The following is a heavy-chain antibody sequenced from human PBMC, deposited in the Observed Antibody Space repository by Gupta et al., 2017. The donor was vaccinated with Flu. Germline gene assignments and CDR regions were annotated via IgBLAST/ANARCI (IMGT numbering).Heavy chain of an antibody. V-gene: IGHV1-69*01. Sequence: RQAPGQGLEWMGGIIPVFGIANYAQKFQGRVTITADESTTTAYMELSSLISEDTAVYYCARDLGSGTYGWFDPWGQGTLVTVSS. CDR2: IIPVFGIA. D-gene: IGHD1-26*01. J-gene: IGHJ5*02. CDR3: ARDLGSGTYGWFDP.